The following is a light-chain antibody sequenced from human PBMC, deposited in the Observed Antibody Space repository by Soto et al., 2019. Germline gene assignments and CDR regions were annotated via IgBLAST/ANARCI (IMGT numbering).Light chain of an antibody. CDR2: EVS. CDR3: LSYAGSNNL. J-gene: IGLJ3*02. CDR1: SSDVGDYNY. V-gene: IGLV2-8*01. Sequence: QSALTQPPSASGSPGQSVTISCTGTSSDVGDYNYVSWYQQHTGKAPKLMIYEVSKRPSGVPDRFSGSKSGNTASLTVSGLQAEDEADYYCLSYAGSNNLFGGGTKLTVL.